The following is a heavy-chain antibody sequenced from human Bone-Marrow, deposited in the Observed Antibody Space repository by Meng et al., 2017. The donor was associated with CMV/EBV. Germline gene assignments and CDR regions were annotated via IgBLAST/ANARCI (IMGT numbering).Heavy chain of an antibody. Sequence: ASVKVSCTASGYTFTGYYMHWVRQAPGQGLEWMGWINPNSGGTNYAQKFQGRVTMTRDTSISKAYMELSRLRSDDTAVYYCARVLDVLSYMVKTELDYWGQGTLVTASS. CDR3: ARVLDVLSYMVKTELDY. CDR2: INPNSGGT. V-gene: IGHV1-2*02. J-gene: IGHJ4*02. D-gene: IGHD3/OR15-3a*01. CDR1: GYTFTGYY.